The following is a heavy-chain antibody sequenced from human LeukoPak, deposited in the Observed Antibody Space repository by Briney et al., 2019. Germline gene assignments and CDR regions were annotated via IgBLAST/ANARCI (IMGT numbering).Heavy chain of an antibody. CDR1: GGTFSSYA. CDR2: MNPNSGNT. D-gene: IGHD6-13*01. V-gene: IGHV1-8*03. J-gene: IGHJ4*02. Sequence: ASVKVSCKASGGTFSSYAISWVRQATGQGLEWMGWMNPNSGNTGYAQKFQGRVTITRNTSISTAYMELSSLRSEDTAVYYCARVPTGYSSSWNFDYWGQGTLVTVSS. CDR3: ARVPTGYSSSWNFDY.